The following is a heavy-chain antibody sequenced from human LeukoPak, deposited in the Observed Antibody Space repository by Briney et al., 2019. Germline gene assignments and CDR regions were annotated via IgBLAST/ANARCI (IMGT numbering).Heavy chain of an antibody. CDR3: ARIHSGHNWNYEGGAFDI. CDR2: IRYDGSNK. CDR1: GFTFSSYG. J-gene: IGHJ3*02. Sequence: GGSLRLSCAASGFTFSSYGMHWVRQAPGKGLEWVAFIRYDGSNKYYADSVKGRFTISRDNSKNTLYLQMNSLRAEDTAVYYCARIHSGHNWNYEGGAFDIWGQGTMVTVSS. D-gene: IGHD1-7*01. V-gene: IGHV3-30*02.